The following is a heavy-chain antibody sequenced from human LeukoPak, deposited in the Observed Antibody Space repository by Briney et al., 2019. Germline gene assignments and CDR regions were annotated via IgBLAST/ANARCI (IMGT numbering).Heavy chain of an antibody. CDR1: GGSISSYY. D-gene: IGHD3-10*01. CDR3: ARDSYGWNYFDY. Sequence: SETLSLTCTVSGGSISSYYWSWIRQPPGKGLEWIGYIYYSGSTNYNPSLKSRVTISVDTSKNQFSLELSSVTAADTAVYYCARDSYGWNYFDYWGQGTLVTVSS. J-gene: IGHJ4*02. V-gene: IGHV4-59*01. CDR2: IYYSGST.